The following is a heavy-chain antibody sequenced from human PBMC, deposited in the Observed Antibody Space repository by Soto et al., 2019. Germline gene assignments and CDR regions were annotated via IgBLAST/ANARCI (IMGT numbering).Heavy chain of an antibody. J-gene: IGHJ4*02. CDR2: ISGSGGST. D-gene: IGHD5-18*01. Sequence: GGSLRLSCAASGFTFSSYAMSWVRQAPGKGLEWVSAISGSGGSTYYADSVKGRFTISRDNSKNTLYLQMNSLRAEDTAVYYCAKDHLRRSVDTAMVTKLFVVFDYWGQGTLVTVSS. CDR3: AKDHLRRSVDTAMVTKLFVVFDY. CDR1: GFTFSSYA. V-gene: IGHV3-23*01.